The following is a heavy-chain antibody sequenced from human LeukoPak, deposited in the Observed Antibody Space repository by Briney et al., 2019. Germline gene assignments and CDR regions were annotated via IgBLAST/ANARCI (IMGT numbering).Heavy chain of an antibody. CDR2: INPNSGGT. CDR3: ARGPEQWLVRDYYYYMDV. CDR1: GYTFTGYY. V-gene: IGHV1-2*02. Sequence: ASVKVSCKASGYTFTGYYMHWVRQAPGQGLEWIGWINPNSGGTNYAQKFQGRVTMTRDTSISTAYMELSRLRSDDTAVYYCARGPEQWLVRDYYYYMDVWGKGTTVTVSS. D-gene: IGHD6-19*01. J-gene: IGHJ6*03.